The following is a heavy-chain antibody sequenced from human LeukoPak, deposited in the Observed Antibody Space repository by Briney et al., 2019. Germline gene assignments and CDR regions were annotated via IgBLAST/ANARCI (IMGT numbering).Heavy chain of an antibody. CDR2: ISWNSGRI. CDR3: ARDRHYYGSGSENWFDP. J-gene: IGHJ5*02. Sequence: QPGGSLRLSCAASGFTFDDYAMHWVRHAPGKGLEWVSGISWNSGRIGYADSVKGRFTISRDNSKNTLYLQMNSLRAEDTAVYYCARDRHYYGSGSENWFDPWGQGTLVTVSS. V-gene: IGHV3-9*01. D-gene: IGHD3-10*01. CDR1: GFTFDDYA.